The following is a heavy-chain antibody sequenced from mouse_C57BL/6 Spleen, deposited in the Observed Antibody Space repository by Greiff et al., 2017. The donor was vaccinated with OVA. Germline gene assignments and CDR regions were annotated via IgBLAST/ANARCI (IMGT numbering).Heavy chain of an antibody. CDR2: IHPNSGST. CDR1: GYTFTSYW. CDR3: ASIYYEYDGGV. Sequence: VQLQQPGAELVKPGASVKLSCKASGYTFTSYWMHWVKQRPGQGLEWIGMIHPNSGSTNYNEKFKSKATLTVDKSSSTAYMQLSSLTSEDSAVYYCASIYYEYDGGVWGTGTTVTVSS. D-gene: IGHD2-4*01. V-gene: IGHV1-64*01. J-gene: IGHJ1*03.